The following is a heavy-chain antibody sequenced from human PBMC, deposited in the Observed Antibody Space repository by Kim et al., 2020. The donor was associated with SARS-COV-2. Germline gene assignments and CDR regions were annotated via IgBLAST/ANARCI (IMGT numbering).Heavy chain of an antibody. CDR2: ISYDGSNK. CDR3: ASRAVRGNGWYLFSLDY. D-gene: IGHD6-19*01. J-gene: IGHJ4*02. V-gene: IGHV3-30*04. CDR1: GFTFSSYA. Sequence: GGSLRLSCAASGFTFSSYAMHWVRQAPGKGLEWVAVISYDGSNKYYADSVKGRFTISRDNSKNTLYLQMNSLRAEDTAVYYCASRAVRGNGWYLFSLDYWGQGTLVTVSS.